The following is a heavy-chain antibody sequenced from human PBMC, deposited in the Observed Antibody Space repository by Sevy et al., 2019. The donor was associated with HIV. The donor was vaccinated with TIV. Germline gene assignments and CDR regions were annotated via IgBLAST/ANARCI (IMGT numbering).Heavy chain of an antibody. V-gene: IGHV4-4*02. CDR3: ASGSPFWDAFDI. J-gene: IGHJ3*02. Sequence: SETLSLTCAVSGGSISSSNWWSWVRQPPGKGLEWIGEIYRGGSTNYNPSLKSRVTISVDKSKNQFSLKLSSVTAADTAVYYCASGSPFWDAFDIWGQGTMVTVSS. CDR2: IYRGGST. CDR1: GGSISSSNW.